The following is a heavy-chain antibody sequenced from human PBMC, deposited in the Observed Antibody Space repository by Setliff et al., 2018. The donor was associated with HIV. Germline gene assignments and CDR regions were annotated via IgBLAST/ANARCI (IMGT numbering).Heavy chain of an antibody. CDR3: AKGAGKITIYYYYMDV. V-gene: IGHV3-23*01. D-gene: IGHD3-3*01. CDR1: GFTFSIHA. CDR2: ISGSGGKK. Sequence: GGSLILSCAAPGFTFSIHAMSWVRQAPGQGLEWVSAISGSGGKKYYADSVKGRFTVSRDNSKNTLYLQMNSLRAEDTAVYYCAKGAGKITIYYYYMDVWGKGTTVTVSS. J-gene: IGHJ6*03.